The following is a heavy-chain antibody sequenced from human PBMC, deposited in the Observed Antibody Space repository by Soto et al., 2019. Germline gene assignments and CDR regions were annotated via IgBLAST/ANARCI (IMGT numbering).Heavy chain of an antibody. CDR3: ADPLPAATHYDYYDMDV. V-gene: IGHV3-23*01. D-gene: IGHD2-2*01. CDR2: ISSSGDII. CDR1: GFTFRYYT. J-gene: IGHJ6*02. Sequence: EVQLLESGGGLVQPGGSLRLSCAASGFTFRYYTMSWVRQAPGKGLEWVSAISSSGDIIYYADSVKGRFTISRDNSKNTLYLQMNRLRADDTAVYYCADPLPAATHYDYYDMDVWGQGTTVTVSS.